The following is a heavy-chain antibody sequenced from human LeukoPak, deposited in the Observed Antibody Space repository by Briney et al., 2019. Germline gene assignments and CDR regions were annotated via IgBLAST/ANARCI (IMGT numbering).Heavy chain of an antibody. CDR3: ARGGGYSGYGRYFDY. D-gene: IGHD5-12*01. CDR1: GFTFSSYA. J-gene: IGHJ4*02. Sequence: GGSLRLSCAASGFTFSSYAMHWVRQAPGKGLEWVAVISYDGSNKYYADSVKGRFTISRDNSKNTLYLQMNSLRAEDTAVYYCARGGGYSGYGRYFDYWGQGTLVTVSS. V-gene: IGHV3-30*01. CDR2: ISYDGSNK.